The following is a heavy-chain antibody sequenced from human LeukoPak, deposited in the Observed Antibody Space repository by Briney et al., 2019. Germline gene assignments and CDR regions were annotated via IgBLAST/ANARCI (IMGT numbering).Heavy chain of an antibody. Sequence: GGSLRLSCAASGFTFSSYSMNWVRQAPGKGLEWVSSISSSSGYIYYADSVKGRFTISRDNAKNSLYLQMNSLRAEDTAVYYCARDYSLWGLDYWGQGTLVTVSS. V-gene: IGHV3-21*01. J-gene: IGHJ4*02. CDR2: ISSSSGYI. D-gene: IGHD2-21*01. CDR3: ARDYSLWGLDY. CDR1: GFTFSSYS.